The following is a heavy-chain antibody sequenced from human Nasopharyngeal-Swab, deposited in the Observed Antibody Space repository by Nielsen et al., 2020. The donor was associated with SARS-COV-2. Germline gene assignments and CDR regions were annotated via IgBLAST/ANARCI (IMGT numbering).Heavy chain of an antibody. J-gene: IGHJ4*02. CDR3: ARSQIKSITIFGVVRPRGYFDY. CDR1: GGSFSGYY. D-gene: IGHD3-3*01. CDR2: INHSGST. V-gene: IGHV4-34*01. Sequence: SETLSLTCAVYGGSFSGYYWRWIRQPPGKGLEWIREINHSGSTNYNPSLKSRVTISVDTSKNQFSLKLSSVTAADTAVYYCARSQIKSITIFGVVRPRGYFDYWGQGTLVTVSS.